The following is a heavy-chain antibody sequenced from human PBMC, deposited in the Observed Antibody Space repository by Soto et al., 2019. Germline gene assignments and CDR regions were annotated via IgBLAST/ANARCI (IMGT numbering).Heavy chain of an antibody. CDR3: ARFGGQLWLYY. V-gene: IGHV4-31*03. J-gene: IGHJ4*02. CDR2: IYYSGST. CDR1: GGSISRGGYY. D-gene: IGHD5-18*01. Sequence: SETLSLTCTVSGGSISRGGYYWSWIRQPPGKGLEWIGYIYYSGSTYYNPSLKSRVTISVDTSKNQFSLKLSSVTAADTAVYYCARFGGQLWLYYWGQGTLVTVSS.